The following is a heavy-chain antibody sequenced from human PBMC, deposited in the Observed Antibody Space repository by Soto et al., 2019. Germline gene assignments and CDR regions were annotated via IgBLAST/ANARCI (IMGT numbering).Heavy chain of an antibody. CDR2: ISKDGDKK. V-gene: IGHV3-30-3*01. J-gene: IGHJ4*02. D-gene: IGHD5-12*01. CDR1: GFTFSNYI. CDR3: AREWSVANPGY. Sequence: GGSLRLSCAASGFTFSNYIMHWVRQAPGKGLEWVAVISKDGDKKYYADSVNGRFTISRDNSKNTLYLQMNSLRPEDTAVHYCAREWSVANPGYWGQGTQVTVSS.